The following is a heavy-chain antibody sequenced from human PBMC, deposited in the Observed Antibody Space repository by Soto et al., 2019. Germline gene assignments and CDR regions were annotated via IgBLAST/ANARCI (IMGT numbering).Heavy chain of an antibody. CDR3: ARALTGGIAAAGSLGYDYYGMDV. D-gene: IGHD6-13*01. V-gene: IGHV3-53*04. CDR2: IYSGGST. Sequence: EVQLVESGGGLVQPGGSLRLSCAASGFTVSSNYMSWVRQAPGKGLEWVSVIYSGGSTYYADSVKGRFTISRHNSKNKRERQMNSLRAEETAVYYCARALTGGIAAAGSLGYDYYGMDVWGQGTTVTVSS. CDR1: GFTVSSNY. J-gene: IGHJ6*02.